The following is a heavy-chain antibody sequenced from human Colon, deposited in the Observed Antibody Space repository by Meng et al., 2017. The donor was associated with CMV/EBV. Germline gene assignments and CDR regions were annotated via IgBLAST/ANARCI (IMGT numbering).Heavy chain of an antibody. CDR2: ISSSSDII. Sequence: GESLKISCEASGFTFSSYSMNWVRQTPGKGLEWLAYISSSSDIIYYSESVKGRFTISRDNAKKSFYLQMNSLRIGDTAVYYCARELYSSPDYWGQGTLVTVSS. J-gene: IGHJ4*02. V-gene: IGHV3-48*04. CDR3: ARELYSSPDY. D-gene: IGHD6-13*01. CDR1: GFTFSSYS.